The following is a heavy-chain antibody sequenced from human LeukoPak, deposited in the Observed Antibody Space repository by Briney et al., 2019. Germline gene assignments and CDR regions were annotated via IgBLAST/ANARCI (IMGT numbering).Heavy chain of an antibody. CDR3: ARGTHYYDSSGYYY. V-gene: IGHV1-8*01. CDR1: GYTFTSYD. J-gene: IGHJ4*02. Sequence: ASVKVSCKASGYTFTSYDINWVRQAPGQGLEWMGWMNPNSGNTGYAQKFQGRVTMTRNTSISTAYMELSSLGSKDTAVYYCARGTHYYDSSGYYYWGQGTLVTVSS. D-gene: IGHD3-22*01. CDR2: MNPNSGNT.